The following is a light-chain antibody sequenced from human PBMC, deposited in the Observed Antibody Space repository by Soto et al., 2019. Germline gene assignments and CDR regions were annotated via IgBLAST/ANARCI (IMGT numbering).Light chain of an antibody. CDR3: SSYTSSSTRV. CDR2: DVS. Sequence: LTQPASVSGSPGQSIAISCTGTSSDVGGYNYVSWYQQHPGKAPKLMIYDVSNRPSGVSNRFSGSESGNTASLTISGLQADDEADYYCSSYTSSSTRVFGTGTKVTVL. CDR1: SSDVGGYNY. V-gene: IGLV2-14*01. J-gene: IGLJ1*01.